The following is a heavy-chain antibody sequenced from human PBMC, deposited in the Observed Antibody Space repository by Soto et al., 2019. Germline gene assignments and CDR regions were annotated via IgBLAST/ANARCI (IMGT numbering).Heavy chain of an antibody. V-gene: IGHV1-3*04. D-gene: IGHD5-12*01. CDR3: ATYRGYGDPNDY. J-gene: IGHJ4*02. CDR1: GYDFTAYA. Sequence: QVHLVQSGAEVKKPGASVKVSCKASGYDFTAYAMHWVRQAPGQSLEWMGWLNSGNGNTKYSEKFQGRVTITSDTSATTADMELICLRSEDTAVYYCATYRGYGDPNDYWGQGTLVTVSS. CDR2: LNSGNGNT.